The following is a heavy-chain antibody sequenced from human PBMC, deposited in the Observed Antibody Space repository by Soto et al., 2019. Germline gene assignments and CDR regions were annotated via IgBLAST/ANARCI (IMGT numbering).Heavy chain of an antibody. Sequence: QVQLVQYGAEEKKPGASVKVSCKASGYTFTSYAMHWVRQAPGQRLEWMGWINAGNGNTTYSQKFQGRVTITRDTSASTADMELSSLRSEDTAVYYCARAPSWWYFDLWGRGTLVTVSS. CDR2: INAGNGNT. J-gene: IGHJ2*01. CDR3: ARAPSWWYFDL. V-gene: IGHV1-3*05. CDR1: GYTFTSYA.